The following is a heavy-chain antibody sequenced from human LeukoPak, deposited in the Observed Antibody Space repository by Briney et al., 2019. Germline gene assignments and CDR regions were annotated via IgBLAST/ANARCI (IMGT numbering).Heavy chain of an antibody. D-gene: IGHD3-10*01. Sequence: PGGSLTLSCAASGFSFRTYDMTWIRQAPGKGLEWVSHISSSTSDYRRYAESVRGRFTISRDNAKNSVYLEMNGLTKNDTAVYFCARGGRNDSRSWFDPWGQGTVVTVSS. CDR1: GFSFRTYD. CDR3: ARGGRNDSRSWFDP. J-gene: IGHJ5*02. V-gene: IGHV3-11*06. CDR2: ISSSTSDYR.